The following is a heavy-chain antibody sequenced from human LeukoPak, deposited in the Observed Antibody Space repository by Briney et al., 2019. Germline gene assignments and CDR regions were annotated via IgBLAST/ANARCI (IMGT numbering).Heavy chain of an antibody. CDR3: ARDYSRNYDSSGYYSG. CDR1: GGSISSGYY. Sequence: SETLSLTCTVSGGSISSGYYWGWIRQPPGKGLEWIGSIYHSGSTYYNPPLKSRVTISVDTSKNQFSLKLSSVTAADTAVYYCARDYSRNYDSSGYYSGWGQGTQVTVSS. D-gene: IGHD3-22*01. CDR2: IYHSGST. J-gene: IGHJ4*02. V-gene: IGHV4-38-2*02.